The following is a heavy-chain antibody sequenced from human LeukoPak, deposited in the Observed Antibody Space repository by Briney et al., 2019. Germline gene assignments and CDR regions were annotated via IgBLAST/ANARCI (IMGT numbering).Heavy chain of an antibody. D-gene: IGHD2-2*01. Sequence: GGSLRLSCAASGFTVSSNYMSWVRQAPGKGLEWVSIIYTAGSTYYADSVKGRFTISRDNSKNTLYLQMNSLRAEDTAVYYCARADCSSTSCYAGENWFDPWGQGTLVTVSS. V-gene: IGHV3-53*01. CDR2: IYTAGST. CDR1: GFTVSSNY. J-gene: IGHJ5*02. CDR3: ARADCSSTSCYAGENWFDP.